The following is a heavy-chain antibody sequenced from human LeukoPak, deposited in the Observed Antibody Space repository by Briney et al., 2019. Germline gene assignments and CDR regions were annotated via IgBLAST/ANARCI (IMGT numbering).Heavy chain of an antibody. CDR3: AKDRSGSYYNDGWFDP. J-gene: IGHJ5*02. D-gene: IGHD3-10*01. Sequence: GGSLRLSCAVSGFTFSNCWMSWVRQAPGKGLEWEANIKQDGSEKYYVDSVKGRFTISRDNARDSLYLQMNSLRAEDTAVYYCAKDRSGSYYNDGWFDPWGQGTLVTVSS. V-gene: IGHV3-7*05. CDR1: GFTFSNCW. CDR2: IKQDGSEK.